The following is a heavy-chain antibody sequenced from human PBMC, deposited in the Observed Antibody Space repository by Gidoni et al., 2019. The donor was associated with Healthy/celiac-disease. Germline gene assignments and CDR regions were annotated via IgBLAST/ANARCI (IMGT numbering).Heavy chain of an antibody. D-gene: IGHD1-26*01. J-gene: IGHJ4*02. CDR1: GGSISSSSYY. V-gene: IGHV4-39*07. CDR3: ARDVRGSYVLDY. Sequence: QLQLQESGPGLVKPSETLSLTCTVSGGSISSSSYYWGWIRQPPGKGLEWIGSIYYSGSTYYNPSLKSRVTISVDTSKNQFSLKLSSVTAADTAVYYCARDVRGSYVLDYWGQGTLVTVSS. CDR2: IYYSGST.